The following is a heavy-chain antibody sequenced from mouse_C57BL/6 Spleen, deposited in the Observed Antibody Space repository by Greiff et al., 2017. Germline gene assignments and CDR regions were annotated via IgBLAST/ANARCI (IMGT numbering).Heavy chain of an antibody. Sequence: QVQLKESGAELVKPGASVKISCKASGYAFRSYWMNWVKQRPGKGLEWIGQIYPGDGDTNYNGKFKGKATLTADKSSSTAYMQLSSLTSEDSAVYFCAREGGITTLFDYWGQGTTLTVSS. J-gene: IGHJ2*01. D-gene: IGHD1-1*01. V-gene: IGHV1-80*01. CDR1: GYAFRSYW. CDR2: IYPGDGDT. CDR3: AREGGITTLFDY.